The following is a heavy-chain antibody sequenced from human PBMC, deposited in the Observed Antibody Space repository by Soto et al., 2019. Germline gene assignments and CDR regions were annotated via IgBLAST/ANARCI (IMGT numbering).Heavy chain of an antibody. CDR3: ATSIGALSEN. CDR2: ISGSGGTT. CDR1: GFTFSNYA. V-gene: IGHV3-23*01. D-gene: IGHD3-16*01. Sequence: EVQLLESGGGLVQPGGSLRLSCAASGFTFSNYAMSWVRQAPGKGLEWVSIISGSGGTTYHADSVKDRFTISRDNSKNTLFLQMNSLRAEDTAVYFCATSIGALSENWGQGILVTVS. J-gene: IGHJ4*02.